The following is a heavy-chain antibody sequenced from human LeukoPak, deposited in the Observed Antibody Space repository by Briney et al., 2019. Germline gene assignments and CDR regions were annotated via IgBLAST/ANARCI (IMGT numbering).Heavy chain of an antibody. CDR1: GDTFSSYA. CDR3: ARGGSRGENYFDY. Sequence: KVSCKASGDTFSSYAISWVRQAPGQGLEWMGRIIPIFGTANYAQKLQGRVTINTDEYKRTAYMEVSRQRSEDTAVYYCARGGSRGENYFDYWGQGTLVTVSS. CDR2: IIPIFGTA. D-gene: IGHD6-13*01. J-gene: IGHJ4*02. V-gene: IGHV1-69*05.